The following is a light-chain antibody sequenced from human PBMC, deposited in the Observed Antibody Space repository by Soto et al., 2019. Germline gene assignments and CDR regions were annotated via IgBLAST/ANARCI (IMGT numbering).Light chain of an antibody. V-gene: IGKV1-39*01. CDR2: AAS. J-gene: IGKJ2*01. Sequence: DIQMTQSPSSLSASVGDRVTITCRASQSISSYLNWYQQKPGKAPKLLIYAASSLQSGVPSRLSGSGSGTDFTLTISSLQPEDFATYYCQQSYSTLYTFGQGT. CDR1: QSISSY. CDR3: QQSYSTLYT.